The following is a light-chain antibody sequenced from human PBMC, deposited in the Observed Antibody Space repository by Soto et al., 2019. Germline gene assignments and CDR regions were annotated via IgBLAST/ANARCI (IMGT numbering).Light chain of an antibody. CDR3: QQYNNWPRT. J-gene: IGKJ1*01. CDR1: QSVSSN. CDR2: GAS. Sequence: EIVMTQSPATLSVSPGERATLSCRASQSVSSNLAWYQQKPGQAPRLLIYGASTRATGIPARFSGSGSGTEVTLTISSRQSEDFAVYYCQQYNNWPRTFGQGTKVGIK. V-gene: IGKV3-15*01.